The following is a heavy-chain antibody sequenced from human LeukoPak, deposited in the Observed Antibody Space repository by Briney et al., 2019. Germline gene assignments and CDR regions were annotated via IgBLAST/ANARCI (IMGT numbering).Heavy chain of an antibody. Sequence: SETLSLTCTVYGGSISTYFWSWIRQPAGKGLEWIGRIYTTETTNYNPSLKSRITMSVDTSKNQFSLKLSSVTAADTAVYYCARDHRGARLAFDIWGQGTMVTVSS. V-gene: IGHV4-4*07. J-gene: IGHJ3*02. CDR3: ARDHRGARLAFDI. CDR2: IYTTETT. D-gene: IGHD3-10*01. CDR1: GGSISTYF.